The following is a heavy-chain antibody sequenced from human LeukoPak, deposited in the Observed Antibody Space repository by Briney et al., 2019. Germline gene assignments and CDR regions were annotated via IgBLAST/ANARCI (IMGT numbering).Heavy chain of an antibody. Sequence: ASVKVSCKASGGTFSSYAISWVRQAPGQGLEWMGGIIPIFGTANYAQKFQGRVTITADASTSTAYMELSSLRSEDTAVYYCARVMITFGGVIDPYNWFDPWGQGTLVTVSS. D-gene: IGHD3-16*02. CDR3: ARVMITFGGVIDPYNWFDP. CDR1: GGTFSSYA. J-gene: IGHJ5*02. CDR2: IIPIFGTA. V-gene: IGHV1-69*13.